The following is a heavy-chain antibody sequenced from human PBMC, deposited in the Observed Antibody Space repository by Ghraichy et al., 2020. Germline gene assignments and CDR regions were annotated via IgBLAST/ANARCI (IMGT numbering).Heavy chain of an antibody. V-gene: IGHV4-39*01. CDR1: GGSISSSSYY. Sequence: TLSLTCTVSGGSISSSSYYWGWIRQPPGKGLEWIGSIYYSGSTYYNPSLKSRVTISVDTSKNQFSLKLSSVTAADTAVYYCARLRCSSTSCPFDYWGQGTLVTVSS. D-gene: IGHD2-2*01. CDR2: IYYSGST. J-gene: IGHJ4*02. CDR3: ARLRCSSTSCPFDY.